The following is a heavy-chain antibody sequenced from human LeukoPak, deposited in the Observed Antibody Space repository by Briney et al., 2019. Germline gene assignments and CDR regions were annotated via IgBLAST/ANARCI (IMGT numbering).Heavy chain of an antibody. J-gene: IGHJ5*02. Sequence: PSETLSLTCTVSGGSISSYYWSWIRQPPGKGLEWTGYIYYSGSTNYNPSLKSRVTISVDTSKNQFSLKLSSVTAADTAVYYCARDRGIVGATNWFDPWGQGTLVTVSS. CDR1: GGSISSYY. CDR2: IYYSGST. V-gene: IGHV4-59*01. D-gene: IGHD1-26*01. CDR3: ARDRGIVGATNWFDP.